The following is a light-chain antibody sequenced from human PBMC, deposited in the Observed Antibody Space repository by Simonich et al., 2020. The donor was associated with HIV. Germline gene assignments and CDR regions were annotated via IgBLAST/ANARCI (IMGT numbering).Light chain of an antibody. V-gene: IGKV2-28*01. CDR3: MQALQTPFT. Sequence: DIVLTQSPLSLPVTPGEPASLSCRSSQSLLHSHGHTYWVWCLKKPAHAPQLLIYLDSNPAAGVPDRFRGSGSGTDFTLKVSRVEAEDVGVYYCMQALQTPFTFGPGTKVDIK. CDR1: QSLLHSHGHTY. J-gene: IGKJ3*01. CDR2: LDS.